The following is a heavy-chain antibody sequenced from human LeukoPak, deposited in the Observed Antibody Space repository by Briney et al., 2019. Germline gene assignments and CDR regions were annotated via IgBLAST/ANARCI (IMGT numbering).Heavy chain of an antibody. CDR3: VAWGNSGNS. V-gene: IGHV3-7*01. D-gene: IGHD1-26*01. Sequence: PGGSLRLSCAASGFTFSGHWMSWVRQAPAKGLEWVAYMNGDGSQIYYMDFVKGRFTISRDNAKNSLYLQMNGLRAEDTAVYYCVAWGNSGNSWGQGTMVIVSS. CDR2: MNGDGSQI. J-gene: IGHJ3*01. CDR1: GFTFSGHW.